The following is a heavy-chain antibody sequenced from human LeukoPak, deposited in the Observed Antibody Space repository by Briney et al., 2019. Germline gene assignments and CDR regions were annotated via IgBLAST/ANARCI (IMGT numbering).Heavy chain of an antibody. J-gene: IGHJ2*01. Sequence: SETLSLTCAVYGGSFSGYYWSWTRQPPGKGLEWIGEINHSGSTNYNPSLKSRLTISVDTSKNQFSLKLGSVTAADTAVYYCARFPGWYFDLWGRGTLVTVSS. CDR1: GGSFSGYY. V-gene: IGHV4-34*01. CDR2: INHSGST. CDR3: ARFPGWYFDL.